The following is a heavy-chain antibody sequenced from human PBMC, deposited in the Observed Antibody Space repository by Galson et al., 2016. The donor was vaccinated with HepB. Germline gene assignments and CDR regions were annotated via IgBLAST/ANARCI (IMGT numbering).Heavy chain of an antibody. Sequence: SVKVSCKASGYTFTSHAVHWVRQAPGQRPEWMGWINAGNGHTKYSQKFHDRITITRDTSASTVYMDLSSLKSEDTALYYWARGQQEWAYNLDYWGQGTLVTVSS. J-gene: IGHJ4*02. CDR3: ARGQQEWAYNLDY. CDR1: GYTFTSHA. CDR2: INAGNGHT. V-gene: IGHV1-3*01. D-gene: IGHD5-24*01.